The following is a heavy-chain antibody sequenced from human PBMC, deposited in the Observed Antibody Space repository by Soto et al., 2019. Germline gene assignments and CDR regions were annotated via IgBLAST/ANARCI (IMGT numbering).Heavy chain of an antibody. Sequence: ASVKVSCKDSGYAYTSYDINWVRQATGQGLEWMGWMNTNSGNTGYAQKFQGRVTMTRNTSISTAYMELSSLRSEDTAVYYCATVSSLVRLNTHMRPYRYDMAVGGKGTTVIVSS. V-gene: IGHV1-8*01. CDR2: MNTNSGNT. CDR1: GYAYTSYD. D-gene: IGHD5-12*01. CDR3: ATVSSLVRLNTHMRPYRYDMAV. J-gene: IGHJ6*03.